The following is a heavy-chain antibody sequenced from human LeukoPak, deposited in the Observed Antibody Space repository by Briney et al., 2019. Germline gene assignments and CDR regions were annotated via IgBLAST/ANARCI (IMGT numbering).Heavy chain of an antibody. V-gene: IGHV3-48*03. Sequence: GGSLRLSCAASGFTFSSYEMNWVRQAPGKGLEWVSYISSSGSTIYYADSVKGRFTISRDNAKNPLYLQMNSLRAEDTAVYYCARDSPGGMDVWGQGTTVTVSS. CDR3: ARDSPGGMDV. CDR2: ISSSGSTI. CDR1: GFTFSSYE. J-gene: IGHJ6*02.